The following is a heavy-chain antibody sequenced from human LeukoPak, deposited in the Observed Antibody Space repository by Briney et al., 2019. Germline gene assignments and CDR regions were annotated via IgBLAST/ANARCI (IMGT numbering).Heavy chain of an antibody. CDR2: IIPIFGTA. CDR1: GGTFSSYA. D-gene: IGHD6-19*01. Sequence: SVKVSCKASGGTFSSYAISWVRQAPGQGLEWMGGIIPIFGTANYAQKFQGRVTITTDESTSTAYMELSSLRSEDTAVYYCARGEAVAGHYYYYYMDVWGKGTTVTVSS. CDR3: ARGEAVAGHYYYYYMDV. J-gene: IGHJ6*03. V-gene: IGHV1-69*05.